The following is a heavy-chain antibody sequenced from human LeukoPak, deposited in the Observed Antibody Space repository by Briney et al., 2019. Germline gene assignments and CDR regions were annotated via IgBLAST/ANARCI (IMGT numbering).Heavy chain of an antibody. CDR2: ISGSGGST. J-gene: IGHJ4*02. CDR3: AKSLGYSYGSTYFDY. D-gene: IGHD5-18*01. Sequence: GGSLRLSCAASGFTLSSYAMSWVRQAPGKGLEWVSAISGSGGSTYYADSVKGRFTISRDNSKNTLYLQMNSLRAEDTAVHYCAKSLGYSYGSTYFDYWGQGTLVTVSS. CDR1: GFTLSSYA. V-gene: IGHV3-23*01.